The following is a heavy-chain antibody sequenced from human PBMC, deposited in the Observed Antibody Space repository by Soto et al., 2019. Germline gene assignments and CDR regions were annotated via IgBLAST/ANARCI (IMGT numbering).Heavy chain of an antibody. CDR1: GFTFSSYE. CDR2: ISSSGSTI. J-gene: IGHJ6*02. D-gene: IGHD1-1*01. Sequence: EVQLVESGGGLVQPGGSLRLSCAASGFTFSSYEMNWVRQAPGKGLEWVSYISSSGSTIYYADSVKGRFTISRDNAKNSLYLQMNSLRAEDTAVYYCAKGGRGTYYYYYGMDVWGQGTTVTVSS. V-gene: IGHV3-48*03. CDR3: AKGGRGTYYYYYGMDV.